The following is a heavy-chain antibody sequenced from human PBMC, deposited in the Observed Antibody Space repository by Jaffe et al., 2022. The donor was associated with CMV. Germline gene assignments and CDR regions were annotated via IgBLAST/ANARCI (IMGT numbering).Heavy chain of an antibody. D-gene: IGHD1-26*01. Sequence: QVQLVQSGAEVKKPGSSVKVSCKASGGTFSSYAISWVRQAPGQGLEWMGRIIPILGIANYAQKFQGRVTITADKSTSTAYMELSSLRSEDTAVYYCARGTGSSEARIADAFDIWGQGTMVTVSS. CDR1: GGTFSSYA. CDR3: ARGTGSSEARIADAFDI. V-gene: IGHV1-69*09. J-gene: IGHJ3*02. CDR2: IIPILGIA.